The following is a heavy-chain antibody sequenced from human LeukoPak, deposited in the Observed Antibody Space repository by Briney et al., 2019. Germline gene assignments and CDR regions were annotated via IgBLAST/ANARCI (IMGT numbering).Heavy chain of an antibody. CDR1: GGSISSRSYY. J-gene: IGHJ4*02. V-gene: IGHV4-39*01. CDR2: IYYSGST. CDR3: ARRISIPPDHYFDY. Sequence: SETLSLTCTVSGGSISSRSYYWGWIRQPPGKGLEWIGSIYYSGSTYYNPSLKSRLAISVDTSKNQFSLKLSSVTAADTAVYYCARRISIPPDHYFDYWGQGTLVTVSS. D-gene: IGHD4-11*01.